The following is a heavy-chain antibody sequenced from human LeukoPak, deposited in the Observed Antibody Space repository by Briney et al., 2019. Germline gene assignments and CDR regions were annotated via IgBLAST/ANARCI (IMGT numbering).Heavy chain of an antibody. CDR2: INHSGST. CDR1: GGSFSGYY. V-gene: IGHV4-34*01. D-gene: IGHD5-24*01. J-gene: IGHJ4*02. CDR3: ATPSRRDGYNYDY. Sequence: SETLSLTCAVYGGSFSGYYWSWIRQPPGKGLEWIGEINHSGSTNYNPSLKSRVTISVDTSKNQFSLELSSVTAADTAVYYCATPSRRDGYNYDYWGQGTLVTVSS.